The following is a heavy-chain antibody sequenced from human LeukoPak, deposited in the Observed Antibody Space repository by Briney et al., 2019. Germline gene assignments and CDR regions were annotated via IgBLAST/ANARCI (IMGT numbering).Heavy chain of an antibody. CDR1: GGSFSGYY. Sequence: SETLSLTCAVYGGSFSGYYWRWIRHPPGKGLEWIGEINHSGSTNYNPSLKSRVTISLDTSKNQFSLKLSSVTAADTAVYYCARRAARRQDYWGQGTLVTVSS. D-gene: IGHD6-6*01. J-gene: IGHJ4*02. CDR2: INHSGST. CDR3: ARRAARRQDY. V-gene: IGHV4-34*01.